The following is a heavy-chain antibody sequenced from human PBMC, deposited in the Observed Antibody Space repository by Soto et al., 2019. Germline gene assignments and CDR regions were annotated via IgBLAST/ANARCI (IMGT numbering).Heavy chain of an antibody. CDR3: ARTGWFDP. CDR1: VFTFSIYS. V-gene: IGHV3-21*01. CDR2: ISSSSSYI. Sequence: LRLSCAASVFTFSIYSMNWVRQAPGKGLEWVSSISSSSSYIYYADSVKGRFTISRDNAKNSLYLQMNSLRAEDTAVYYCARTGWFDPWGQGTLVTISS. J-gene: IGHJ5*02.